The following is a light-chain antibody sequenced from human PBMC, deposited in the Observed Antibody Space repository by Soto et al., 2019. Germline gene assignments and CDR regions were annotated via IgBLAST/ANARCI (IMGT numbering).Light chain of an antibody. V-gene: IGKV1-39*01. J-gene: IGKJ5*01. CDR1: QSISNY. CDR3: QQSYSAPIT. Sequence: DIQITQSPSSLSASVGDRVIISCRASQSISNYLNWYQQKPGKAPKLLIFAASSLQSGVPSRFSGSGSGTNFTLTISSLQPEDFAAYYCQQSYSAPITLGQGTRLEIK. CDR2: AAS.